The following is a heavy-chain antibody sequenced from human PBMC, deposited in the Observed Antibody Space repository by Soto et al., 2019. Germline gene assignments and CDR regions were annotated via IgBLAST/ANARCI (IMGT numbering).Heavy chain of an antibody. CDR2: IIPIFGTA. Sequence: QVQLVQSGAEVKKPGSSVKVSCKASGGTFSSYAISWVRQAPGQGLEWMGGIIPIFGTANYAQKFQGRVTITADESTSTAYMELSSLRSEDTAVYYCAREKWEYSSIPYYDAFDIWGQGTMVTVSS. J-gene: IGHJ3*02. CDR1: GGTFSSYA. CDR3: AREKWEYSSIPYYDAFDI. V-gene: IGHV1-69*01. D-gene: IGHD5-18*01.